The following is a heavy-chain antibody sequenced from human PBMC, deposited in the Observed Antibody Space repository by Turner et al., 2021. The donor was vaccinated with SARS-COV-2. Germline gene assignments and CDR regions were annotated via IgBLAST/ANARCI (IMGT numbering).Heavy chain of an antibody. CDR1: GFTCSSYS. D-gene: IGHD3-10*01. V-gene: IGHV3-48*01. CDR3: AREITASTYAMDV. CDR2: ISKSTSSI. J-gene: IGHJ6*02. Sequence: EVQLVESGGGLVQPGGSLRLSCEASGFTCSSYSMNWVRQAPGKGLEWVSFISKSTSSIYYADSVRGRFTISRDNAENSLYLQMNSLRAEDTAVYYCAREITASTYAMDVWGQGTTVTVSS.